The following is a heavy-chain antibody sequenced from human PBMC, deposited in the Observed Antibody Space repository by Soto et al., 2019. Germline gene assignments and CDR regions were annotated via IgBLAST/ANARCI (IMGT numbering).Heavy chain of an antibody. CDR1: GYTFTGLY. J-gene: IGHJ4*02. D-gene: IGHD2-8*02. Sequence: ASVKVSCKASGYTFTGLYIHWVRLAPGQGLEWMGWINPNSGGTNYAEKFQGRVTMTRDTSISTAYMELSSLRSDDTAVYYCARDHGWWSFDYWGQGALVPVSS. CDR3: ARDHGWWSFDY. V-gene: IGHV1-2*02. CDR2: INPNSGGT.